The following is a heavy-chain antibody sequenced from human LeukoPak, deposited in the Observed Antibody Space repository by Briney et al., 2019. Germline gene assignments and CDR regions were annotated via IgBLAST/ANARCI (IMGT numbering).Heavy chain of an antibody. CDR1: GASFSGYY. D-gene: IGHD3-3*01. J-gene: IGHJ6*03. CDR3: ARGDDFWSGYSGYMDV. V-gene: IGHV4-34*01. Sequence: SDTLSLTRAVYGASFSGYYLSWIRQPPRKGREWIGEINHSGSTNYNPSLKSRVTISVDTSKNQFSLKLSSVTAADTAVYYCARGDDFWSGYSGYMDVWGKGTTVTVSS. CDR2: INHSGST.